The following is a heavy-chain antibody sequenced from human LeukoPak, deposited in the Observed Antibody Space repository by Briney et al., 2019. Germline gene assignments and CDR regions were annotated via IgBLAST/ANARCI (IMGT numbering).Heavy chain of an antibody. D-gene: IGHD6-13*01. CDR3: AKDGSSSWTFDY. CDR2: IRYDGTNK. Sequence: GGSLRLSCAASGFTFSNYGMHWVRQAPGKGLEWVAFIRYDGTNKYYADSVKGRFTISRDNSKNTLYLQMNSLRAEDTAVYYCAKDGSSSWTFDYWGQGTLVTVSS. CDR1: GFTFSNYG. V-gene: IGHV3-30*02. J-gene: IGHJ4*02.